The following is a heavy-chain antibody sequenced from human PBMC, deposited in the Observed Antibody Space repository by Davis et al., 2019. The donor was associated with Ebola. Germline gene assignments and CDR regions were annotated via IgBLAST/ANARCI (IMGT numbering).Heavy chain of an antibody. D-gene: IGHD6-19*01. V-gene: IGHV4-39*01. J-gene: IGHJ6*02. Sequence: MPSETLSLTCTVSGGSISSSSYYWGWIRQPPGKGLEWIGSIYYSGSTYYNPSLKSRVTISVDTSKNQFSLKPSSVTAAETAVYYCARRGYSSGWYALDVWGQGTTVTVSS. CDR3: ARRGYSSGWYALDV. CDR1: GGSISSSSYY. CDR2: IYYSGST.